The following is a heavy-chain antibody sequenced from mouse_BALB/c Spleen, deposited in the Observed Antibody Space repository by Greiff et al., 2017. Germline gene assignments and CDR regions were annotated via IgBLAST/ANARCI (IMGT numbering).Heavy chain of an antibody. CDR2: IDPANGNT. CDR1: GFNIKDTY. D-gene: IGHD2-9*01. Sequence: EVKLMESGAELVKPGASVKLSCTASGFNIKDTYMHWVKQRPEQGLEWIGRIDPANGNTKYDPKFQGKATITADTSSNTAYLQLSSLTSEDTAVYYCASYYGFRKAMDYWGQGTSVTVSS. CDR3: ASYYGFRKAMDY. V-gene: IGHV14-3*02. J-gene: IGHJ4*01.